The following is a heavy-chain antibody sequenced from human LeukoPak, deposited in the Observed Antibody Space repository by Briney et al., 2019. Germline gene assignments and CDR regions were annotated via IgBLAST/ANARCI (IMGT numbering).Heavy chain of an antibody. CDR1: GFTFSSYW. CDR2: IKQDGSEK. CDR3: ATSQTTSGRYGNAFDI. V-gene: IGHV3-7*01. D-gene: IGHD6-19*01. Sequence: GGSLRLSCAASGFTFSSYWMSWVRQAPGKGLEWVANIKQDGSEKYYVDSVKGRFTISRDNAKKSLYLQMNSLRAEDTAVYYCATSQTTSGRYGNAFDIWGQGTMVTVSS. J-gene: IGHJ3*02.